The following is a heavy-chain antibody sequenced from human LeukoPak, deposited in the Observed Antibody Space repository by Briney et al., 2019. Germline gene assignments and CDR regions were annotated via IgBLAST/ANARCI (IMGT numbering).Heavy chain of an antibody. Sequence: GGSLRLSCVASGFTLSSDWMTWLRQAPGKGLEWVANIKRDGSRKEYVDAVRGRFTISRDNAKNSVYLQMDSLRVKDTAVYFCARDQSPGEFGQYYDAFDIWGQGTLVTVSS. J-gene: IGHJ3*02. D-gene: IGHD3-10*01. CDR1: GFTLSSDW. CDR2: IKRDGSRK. V-gene: IGHV3-7*01. CDR3: ARDQSPGEFGQYYDAFDI.